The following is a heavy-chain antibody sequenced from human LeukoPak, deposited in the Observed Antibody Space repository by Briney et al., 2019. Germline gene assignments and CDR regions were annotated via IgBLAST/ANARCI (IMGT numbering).Heavy chain of an antibody. CDR2: IKQDGSDK. V-gene: IGHV3-7*03. Sequence: GGSLRLSCAASGFTFSSYWMNWVRQAPGKGLEWVANIKQDGSDKYYVDSVKGRFIISRDNAKNSLYLQMNSLRAEDTALYYCARDGGSATRYNYYYYYMDVWGKGTTVTVSS. D-gene: IGHD1-26*01. J-gene: IGHJ6*03. CDR1: GFTFSSYW. CDR3: ARDGGSATRYNYYYYYMDV.